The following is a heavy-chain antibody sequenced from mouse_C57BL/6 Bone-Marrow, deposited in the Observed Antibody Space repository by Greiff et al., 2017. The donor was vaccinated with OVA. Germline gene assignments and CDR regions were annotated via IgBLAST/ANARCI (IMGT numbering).Heavy chain of an antibody. CDR3: TSYGNFDY. Sequence: VQLQQSGAELVRPGASVKLSCTASGFNIKADYMHWVKQRPEQGLEWIGWIDPENGDTEYASKFQGKATITADTSSNTAYLQLSSLTSEDTAVYYCTSYGNFDYWGQGTTLTVSS. CDR1: GFNIKADY. V-gene: IGHV14-4*01. D-gene: IGHD2-1*01. J-gene: IGHJ2*01. CDR2: IDPENGDT.